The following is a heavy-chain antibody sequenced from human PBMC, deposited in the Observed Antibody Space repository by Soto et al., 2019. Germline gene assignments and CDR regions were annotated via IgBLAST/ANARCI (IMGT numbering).Heavy chain of an antibody. CDR3: AKVWSVTTRPYGMDV. D-gene: IGHD4-4*01. CDR1: GLCFTRCS. J-gene: IGHJ6*02. CDR2: ITYSGGST. Sequence: GGSRTLARRAGGLCFTRCSMNWVRQAPGKGLEWVSGITYSGGSTNYADSVKGRFTISRDNSKNTLYLQMNSLTAEDTAVYYCAKVWSVTTRPYGMDVWCQGTTVTVSS. V-gene: IGHV3-23*01.